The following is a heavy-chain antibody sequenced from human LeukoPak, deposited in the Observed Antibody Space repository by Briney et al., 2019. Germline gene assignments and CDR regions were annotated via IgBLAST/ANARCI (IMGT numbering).Heavy chain of an antibody. CDR3: AKGRGYSSSSYIDY. Sequence: QTGGSLRLSCAASGFTFTSYAMSWVRQAPGKGLEWVSAISGSGGSTYYADSVKGRFTISRDNSKNTLYLQMNSLRAEDTALYYCAKGRGYSSSSYIDYWSQDTLVPVSS. J-gene: IGHJ4*02. V-gene: IGHV3-23*01. CDR2: ISGSGGST. CDR1: GFTFTSYA. D-gene: IGHD6-13*01.